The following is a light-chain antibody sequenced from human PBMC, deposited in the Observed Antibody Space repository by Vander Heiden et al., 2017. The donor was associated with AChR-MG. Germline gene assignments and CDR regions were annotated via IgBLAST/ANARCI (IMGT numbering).Light chain of an antibody. V-gene: IGLV3-25*03. CDR3: QSADSSGTYDV. CDR1: ALPKQY. CDR2: KDS. J-gene: IGLJ1*01. Sequence: SYELTQPPSVSVSPGQTARITCSGDALPKQYAYWYKQKPGQAPVLVIYKDSERPSGIPERFSGSSSGTTVTLTISGVQAEDEADYYCQSADSSGTYDVFGTGTKVTVL.